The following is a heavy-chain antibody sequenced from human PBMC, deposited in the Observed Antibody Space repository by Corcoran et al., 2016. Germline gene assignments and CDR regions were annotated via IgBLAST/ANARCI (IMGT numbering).Heavy chain of an antibody. CDR3: ASSSTTRWAPIWFDP. D-gene: IGHD2-2*01. CDR2: IIPIFGTA. V-gene: IGHV1-69*01. J-gene: IGHJ5*02. Sequence: QVQLVQSGAEVKKPGSAVKVSCKASGGTFSSYAISWVRQAPGQGLEWMGGIIPIFGTASYAQKCQGSVTITADESTSTAYMELTSLRSEDTAVYYCASSSTTRWAPIWFDPWGQGTLVTVSS. CDR1: GGTFSSYA.